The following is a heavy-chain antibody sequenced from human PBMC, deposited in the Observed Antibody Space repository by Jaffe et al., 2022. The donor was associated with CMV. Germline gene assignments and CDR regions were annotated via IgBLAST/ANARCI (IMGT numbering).Heavy chain of an antibody. CDR1: GFTFSSYE. V-gene: IGHV3-48*03. D-gene: IGHD2-2*01. CDR3: ARALDSCYSCYYYYMDV. CDR2: ISSSGSTI. Sequence: EVQLVESGGGLVQPGGSLRLSCAASGFTFSSYEMNWVRQAPGKGLEWVSYISSSGSTIYYADSVKGRFTISRDNAKNSLYLQMNSLRAEDTAVYYCARALDSCYSCYYYYMDVWGKGTTVTVSS. J-gene: IGHJ6*03.